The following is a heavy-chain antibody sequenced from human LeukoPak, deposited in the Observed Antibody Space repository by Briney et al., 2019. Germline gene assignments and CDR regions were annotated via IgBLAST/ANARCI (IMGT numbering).Heavy chain of an antibody. CDR2: IIPIFGTA. CDR3: AREDELAYCGGDCYFEAFGAFDY. CDR1: GGTFSSYA. V-gene: IGHV1-69*05. D-gene: IGHD2-21*02. J-gene: IGHJ4*02. Sequence: ASVKVSCKASGGTFSSYAISWVRQAPGQGLEWMGRIIPIFGTANYAQKFQGRVTITTDESTSTAYMELSSLRSEDTAVYYCAREDELAYCGGDCYFEAFGAFDYWGQGTLVTVSS.